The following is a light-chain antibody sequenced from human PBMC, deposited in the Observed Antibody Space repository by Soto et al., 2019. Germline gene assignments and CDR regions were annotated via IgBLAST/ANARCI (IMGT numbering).Light chain of an antibody. CDR3: QHFRSFPIT. CDR2: TAS. J-gene: IGKJ5*01. V-gene: IGKV1-12*01. CDR1: QDVGKW. Sequence: DIQMTQSPPSVSASVGDRVTITCRASQDVGKWLAWYQQKPGKAPNLLIYTASNLQSGVPPRFSGSGSGAHFTLTISSLQPEDFATYYCQHFRSFPITFGQGTRLEIK.